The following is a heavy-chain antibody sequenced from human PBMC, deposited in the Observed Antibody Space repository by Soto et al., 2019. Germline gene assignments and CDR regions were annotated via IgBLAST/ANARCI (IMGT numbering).Heavy chain of an antibody. CDR3: ARDQYYDSSGYYWEGYFAY. CDR1: GGTFSSYA. J-gene: IGHJ4*02. V-gene: IGHV1-69*12. CDR2: IIPIFGTA. Sequence: QVQLVQSGAEVKKPGSSVKVSCKASGGTFSSYAISWVRQAPGQGLEWMGGIIPIFGTANYAQKFQGRVTITADESTSTAYMEVSSLRSEDTAVYYCARDQYYDSSGYYWEGYFAYWGQGTLVTVSS. D-gene: IGHD3-22*01.